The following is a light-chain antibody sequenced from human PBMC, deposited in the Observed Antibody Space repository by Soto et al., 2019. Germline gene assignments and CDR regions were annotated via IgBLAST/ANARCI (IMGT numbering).Light chain of an antibody. J-gene: IGLJ2*01. CDR2: GAN. CDR3: ASYARGSTLVV. Sequence: QSVLTQPTSVSGAPGQRVAISCTGTSSNFGAGYDVHWYQQLPGTAPKLLIYSDIFGANNRPFGVPDRFSGSQSGNTASLTISGLQAEDEADYYCASYARGSTLVVFGGGTKLTVL. V-gene: IGLV1-40*01. CDR1: SSNFGAGYD.